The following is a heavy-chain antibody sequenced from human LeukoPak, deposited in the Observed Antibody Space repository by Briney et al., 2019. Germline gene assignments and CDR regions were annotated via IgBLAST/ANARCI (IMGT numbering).Heavy chain of an antibody. Sequence: ASVKVSCKASGYTFTSYAMHWVRQAPGQRLEWMGWINAGNGNTKYPQKFQGRVTITRDTSASTAYMELSRLRSDDTAVYYCARGRLLYCSSTSCQDAFDIWGQGTMVTVSS. CDR1: GYTFTSYA. V-gene: IGHV1-3*01. CDR3: ARGRLLYCSSTSCQDAFDI. D-gene: IGHD2-2*01. J-gene: IGHJ3*02. CDR2: INAGNGNT.